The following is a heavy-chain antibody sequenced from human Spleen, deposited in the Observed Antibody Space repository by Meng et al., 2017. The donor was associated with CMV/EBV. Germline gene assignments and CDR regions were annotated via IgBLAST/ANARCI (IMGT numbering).Heavy chain of an antibody. CDR3: VRDILSPRFGVVKRYYFDY. J-gene: IGHJ4*02. CDR2: IIPLSGIV. Sequence: SVKVSCKASGGTFSSYAIDWVRQAPGQGLEWMGGIIPLSGIVNYGQNFQGRVTMTADKAMITAYLELSSLRSEDTAVYYCVRDILSPRFGVVKRYYFDYWGQGMLVTVSS. CDR1: GGTFSSYA. D-gene: IGHD3-3*01. V-gene: IGHV1-69*10.